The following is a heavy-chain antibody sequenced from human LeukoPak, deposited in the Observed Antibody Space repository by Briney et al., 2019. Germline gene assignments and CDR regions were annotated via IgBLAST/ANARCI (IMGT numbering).Heavy chain of an antibody. CDR3: TTVRQYEYYYYYYYMDV. V-gene: IGHV3-15*01. J-gene: IGHJ6*03. CDR1: GFTFSNAW. CDR2: IKSKTDGGTT. D-gene: IGHD4-11*01. Sequence: PGGPLRLPCAASGFTFSNAWMSWVRQAPGKGLEWVGRIKSKTDGGTTDYAAPVKGRFTISRDDSKNTLYLQMNSLKTEDTAVYYCTTVRQYEYYYYYYYMDVWGKGTTVTVSS.